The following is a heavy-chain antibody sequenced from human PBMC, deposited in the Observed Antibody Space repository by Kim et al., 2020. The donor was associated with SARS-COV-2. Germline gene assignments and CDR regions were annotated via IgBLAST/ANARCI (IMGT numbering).Heavy chain of an antibody. CDR1: GYSISSGYY. D-gene: IGHD3-10*01. Sequence: SETLSLTCTVSGYSISSGYYWDWIRQPPGKGLEWIGSIYHSGSTYYNPSLKSRVTISVDTSKNQFSLKLSSVTAADTAVYYCARNMVVRGFRGGNWFDPWGQGTLVTVSS. J-gene: IGHJ5*02. CDR2: IYHSGST. CDR3: ARNMVVRGFRGGNWFDP. V-gene: IGHV4-38-2*02.